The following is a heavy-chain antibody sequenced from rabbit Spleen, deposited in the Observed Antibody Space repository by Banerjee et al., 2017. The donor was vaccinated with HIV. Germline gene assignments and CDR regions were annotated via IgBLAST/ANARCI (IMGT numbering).Heavy chain of an antibody. V-gene: IGHV1S45*01. Sequence: QEQLEESGGGLVQPGTSLTLTCTASGFDFSNYNFLCWVRQAPGKGLEWIACINASTGKPVYATWASGRFTISRTSSTTVTLQMTSLTAADTATYFCARDLVAVIGWNFNLWGPGTLVTVS. J-gene: IGHJ4*01. CDR2: INASTGKP. CDR1: GFDFSNYNF. CDR3: ARDLVAVIGWNFNL. D-gene: IGHD4-2*01.